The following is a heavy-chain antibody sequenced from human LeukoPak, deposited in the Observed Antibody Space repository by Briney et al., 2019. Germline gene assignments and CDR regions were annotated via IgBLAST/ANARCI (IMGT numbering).Heavy chain of an antibody. V-gene: IGHV3-30-3*01. CDR3: ARGLGMYYFDY. CDR2: ISYDGSNK. Sequence: GGSLRLSCAASGFTFSSYAMHWARQAPGKGLEWVAVISYDGSNKYYADSVKGRFTISRDNSKNTLYLQMNSLSAEDTAVYYCARGLGMYYFDYWGQGTLVTVSS. J-gene: IGHJ4*02. D-gene: IGHD1-26*01. CDR1: GFTFSSYA.